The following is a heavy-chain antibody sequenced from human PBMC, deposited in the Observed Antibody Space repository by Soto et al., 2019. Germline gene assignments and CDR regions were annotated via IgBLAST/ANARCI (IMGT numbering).Heavy chain of an antibody. CDR2: IYYSGST. CDR1: GGSISSGDYY. D-gene: IGHD2-15*01. Sequence: QVQLQESGPGLVKPSQTLSLTCTVSGGSISSGDYYWSWIRQPPGKGLEWIGYIYYSGSTYYNPSLKSRVTISVDTSKNQFSLKLSSVTAADTAVYYCARGLRYCSGGSCHAQFDYWGQGTLVTVSS. CDR3: ARGLRYCSGGSCHAQFDY. V-gene: IGHV4-30-4*01. J-gene: IGHJ4*02.